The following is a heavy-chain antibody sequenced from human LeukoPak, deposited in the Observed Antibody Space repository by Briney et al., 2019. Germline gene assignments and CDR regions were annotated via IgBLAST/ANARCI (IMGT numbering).Heavy chain of an antibody. J-gene: IGHJ4*02. CDR3: ARDGDYDSSGYYSFGY. CDR2: ISSSSSYI. V-gene: IGHV3-21*01. CDR1: GFTFSSYS. Sequence: GGSLRLSCAASGFTFSSYSMNWVRQAPGKGLEWVSPISSSSSYIYYADSVKGRFTISRDNAKNSLYLQMNSLRAEDTAVYYCARDGDYDSSGYYSFGYWGQGTLVTVSS. D-gene: IGHD3-22*01.